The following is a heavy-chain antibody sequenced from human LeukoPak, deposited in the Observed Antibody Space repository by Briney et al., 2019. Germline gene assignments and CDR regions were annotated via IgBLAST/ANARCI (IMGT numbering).Heavy chain of an antibody. Sequence: GGSLRLSCAASGFTFSSYEMNWVRQAPGKGLEWVAYITSSGRIIYYADSVKGRFTISRDNAKNSLYLQMSSLRAEDTAVYYCAREGGSGSYYPYYYYGMDVWGQGTTVTVSS. CDR1: GFTFSSYE. J-gene: IGHJ6*02. CDR3: AREGGSGSYYPYYYYGMDV. D-gene: IGHD3-10*01. CDR2: ITSSGRII. V-gene: IGHV3-48*03.